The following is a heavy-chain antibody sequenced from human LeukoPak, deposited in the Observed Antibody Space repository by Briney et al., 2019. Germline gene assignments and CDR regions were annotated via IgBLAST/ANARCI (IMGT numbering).Heavy chain of an antibody. CDR1: GGSISSYN. J-gene: IGHJ2*01. V-gene: IGHV4-59*01. CDR2: MYNSGST. CDR3: AKESNSSDNWYFDL. D-gene: IGHD2/OR15-2a*01. Sequence: SETLSLTCIVSGGSISSYNWNWIRQPPGKGLEWIGYMYNSGSTNNNPSLKSRVTISVDKSKNQFSLKLSSVAAADTAVYYCAKESNSSDNWYFDLWGRGTLVTVSS.